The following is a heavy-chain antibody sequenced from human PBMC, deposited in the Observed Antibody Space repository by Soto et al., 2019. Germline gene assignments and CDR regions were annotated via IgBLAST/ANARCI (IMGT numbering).Heavy chain of an antibody. D-gene: IGHD2-2*01. CDR3: AKDRGGDCPDNSCYFGADY. CDR2: ISDTGSSH. CDR1: GFTFSSYG. J-gene: IGHJ4*02. Sequence: GGSLRLSCVGSGFTFSSYGMHWVRQAPGKGLECVAVISDTGSSHYYAASVEGRFTISRENSKNTLSLHMDRLRVEDTAVYYCAKDRGGDCPDNSCYFGADYRGQGTPVTVSS. V-gene: IGHV3-30*18.